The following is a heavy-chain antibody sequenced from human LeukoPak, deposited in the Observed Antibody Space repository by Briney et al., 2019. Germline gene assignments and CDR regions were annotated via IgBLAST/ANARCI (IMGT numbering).Heavy chain of an antibody. Sequence: ASVKVSCKASGYTFTGYYMHWVRQAPGHGLEWMGWINPDSGGTNYAQKFQGRVTMTRDTSISTAYMELSRLRSDDTAVYYCARVYYYDSSGYYFPNFDYWGQGTLVTVSS. J-gene: IGHJ4*02. CDR3: ARVYYYDSSGYYFPNFDY. D-gene: IGHD3-22*01. CDR2: INPDSGGT. CDR1: GYTFTGYY. V-gene: IGHV1-2*02.